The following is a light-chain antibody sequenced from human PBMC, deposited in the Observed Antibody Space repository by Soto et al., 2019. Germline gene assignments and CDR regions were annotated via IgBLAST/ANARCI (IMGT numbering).Light chain of an antibody. CDR1: QSIDNQ. CDR3: QQYGGSPIT. J-gene: IGKJ5*01. CDR2: GAS. V-gene: IGKV3-15*01. Sequence: EVLMAQSPATLSVSPGERATLSCMASQSIDNQLAWYQQRPGQAPRLLISGASTRATGIPVRFSGSGSGTDFTLTISRLEPEDFALYYCQQYGGSPITFGLRTRLEIK.